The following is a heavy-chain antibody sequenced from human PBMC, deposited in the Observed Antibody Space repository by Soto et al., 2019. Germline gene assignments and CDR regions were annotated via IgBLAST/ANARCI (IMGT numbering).Heavy chain of an antibody. J-gene: IGHJ6*02. Sequence: TLSLTCAISGASVSSNSAAWNWIRQSPSRGLEWLGRTYYRSKWYSDYAVSVKSRITINPDTSKNQFSLQLNSVTPEVTAVYYCARDRPRPVVSRGYHYGMDVWGQGTTVTVSS. D-gene: IGHD2-15*01. CDR1: GASVSSNSAA. V-gene: IGHV6-1*01. CDR3: ARDRPRPVVSRGYHYGMDV. CDR2: TYYRSKWYS.